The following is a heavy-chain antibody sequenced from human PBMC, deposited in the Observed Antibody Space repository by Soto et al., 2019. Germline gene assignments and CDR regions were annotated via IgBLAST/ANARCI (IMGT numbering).Heavy chain of an antibody. Sequence: SVKVSCKASGGTFSSYAISWVRQAPGQGLEWMGGIIPIFGTANYAQKFQGRVTITADESTSTAYMELSSLRSEDTAVYYCASILYYGSGPYGMDVWGQGTTVTDSS. CDR1: GGTFSSYA. CDR2: IIPIFGTA. J-gene: IGHJ6*02. D-gene: IGHD3-10*01. CDR3: ASILYYGSGPYGMDV. V-gene: IGHV1-69*13.